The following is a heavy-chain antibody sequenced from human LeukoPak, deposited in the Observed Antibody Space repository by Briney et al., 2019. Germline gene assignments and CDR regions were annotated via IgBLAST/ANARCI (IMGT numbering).Heavy chain of an antibody. CDR3: AKDGSFSWGESFS. J-gene: IGHJ4*02. Sequence: GGSLRLSCAASGFSFTTYAMSWVRQAPGQGLEWVASISGSGSSTTYYADSVKGRFTISRDISKSTLYLYMNSLRADDTAVYYCAKDGSFSWGESFSWGQGTPVTVSS. D-gene: IGHD2-2*03. CDR2: ISGSGSSTT. V-gene: IGHV3-23*01. CDR1: GFSFTTYA.